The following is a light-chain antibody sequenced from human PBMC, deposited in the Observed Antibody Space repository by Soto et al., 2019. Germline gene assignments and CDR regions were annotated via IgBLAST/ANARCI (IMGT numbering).Light chain of an antibody. V-gene: IGKV1-5*02. CDR3: QQYDSYSPRT. CDR2: DAS. J-gene: IGKJ1*01. CDR1: QNINSW. Sequence: DIQMTQSPSTLSASVGDRVTIICRASQNINSWVAWYRQKPGKAPKALIYDASSLESGVPSRFSGSGSGTYFTLTITSLQPDDFATYYCQQYDSYSPRTFGQGTKWIS.